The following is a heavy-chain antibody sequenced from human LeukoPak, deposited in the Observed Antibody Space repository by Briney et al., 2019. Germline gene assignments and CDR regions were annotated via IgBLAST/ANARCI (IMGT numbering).Heavy chain of an antibody. CDR2: INPNSGGT. D-gene: IGHD6-19*01. CDR1: GYTFTGYY. Sequence: ASVKVSSKASGYTFTGYYIHWVRQAPGQGLEWMGWINPNSGGTNYAQKFQGRVTMTRDTSISTAYMELSRLRSDDTAMYYCARGDSSGWYDYWGQGTLVTVSS. J-gene: IGHJ4*02. V-gene: IGHV1-2*02. CDR3: ARGDSSGWYDY.